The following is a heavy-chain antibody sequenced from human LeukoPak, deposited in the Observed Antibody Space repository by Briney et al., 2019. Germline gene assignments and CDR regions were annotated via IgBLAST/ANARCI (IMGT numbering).Heavy chain of an antibody. J-gene: IGHJ5*02. Sequence: ASVKVSCKASGYTFTGYYMYWVRPAPGQGLEWMGRINPNSGGTNYAQKFQGRVTMTRDTSISTAYMELSRLRSDDTAVYYCARDLGRSGGVFDPWGQGTLVTVSS. CDR3: ARDLGRSGGVFDP. V-gene: IGHV1-2*06. D-gene: IGHD3-16*01. CDR1: GYTFTGYY. CDR2: INPNSGGT.